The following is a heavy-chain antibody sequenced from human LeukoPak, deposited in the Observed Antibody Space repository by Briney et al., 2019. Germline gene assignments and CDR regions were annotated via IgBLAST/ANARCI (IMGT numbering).Heavy chain of an antibody. V-gene: IGHV1-69*13. Sequence: SVKVSCKASGYTFTSYGISWVRQAPGQGLEWMGGIIPIFGTANYAQKFQGRVTITADESTSTAYMELSSLRSEDTAVYYCASSGGYSSSSAGIDYWGQGTLVTVSS. CDR3: ASSGGYSSSSAGIDY. J-gene: IGHJ4*02. D-gene: IGHD6-6*01. CDR2: IIPIFGTA. CDR1: GYTFTSYG.